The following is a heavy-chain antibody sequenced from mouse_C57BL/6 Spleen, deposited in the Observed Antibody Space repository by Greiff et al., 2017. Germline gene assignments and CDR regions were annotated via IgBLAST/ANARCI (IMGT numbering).Heavy chain of an antibody. CDR1: GYAFSSSW. J-gene: IGHJ3*01. V-gene: IGHV1-82*01. D-gene: IGHD3-2*02. Sequence: VQRVESGPELVKPGASVKISCKSSGYAFSSSWMNWVKQRPGKGLEWIGRIYPGDGGTNYNGKFKGKATLTSDQSSSTAYMQLSSLTSGDSAVYFCASSSGLWFAYWGQGTLVTVSA. CDR2: IYPGDGGT. CDR3: ASSSGLWFAY.